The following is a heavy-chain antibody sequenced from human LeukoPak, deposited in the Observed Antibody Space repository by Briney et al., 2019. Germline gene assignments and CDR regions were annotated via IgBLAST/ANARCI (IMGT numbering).Heavy chain of an antibody. V-gene: IGHV1-2*02. CDR1: GYTFTGYY. CDR3: AREGGSSWTPDFNWFDP. Sequence: ASVKVFCKASGYTFTGYYMHWVRQAPGQGLEWMGWINPNSGGTNYAQKFQGRVTMTRDTSISTAYMELSRLRSDDTAVYYCAREGGSSWTPDFNWFDPWGQGTLVTVSS. J-gene: IGHJ5*02. CDR2: INPNSGGT. D-gene: IGHD6-13*01.